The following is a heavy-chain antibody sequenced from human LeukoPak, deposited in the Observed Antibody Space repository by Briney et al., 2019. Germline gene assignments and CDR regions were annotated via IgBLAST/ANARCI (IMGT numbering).Heavy chain of an antibody. Sequence: PSETLSLTCTVSGGSISSYYWSWIRQPPGKGLEWIGYIYYSGSTYYNPSLKSRVTISVDTSKNQFSLKLSSVTAADTAVYYCASYVWGSYFGPKRFDYWGQGTLVTVSS. D-gene: IGHD3-16*01. CDR3: ASYVWGSYFGPKRFDY. J-gene: IGHJ4*02. V-gene: IGHV4-59*04. CDR2: IYYSGST. CDR1: GGSISSYY.